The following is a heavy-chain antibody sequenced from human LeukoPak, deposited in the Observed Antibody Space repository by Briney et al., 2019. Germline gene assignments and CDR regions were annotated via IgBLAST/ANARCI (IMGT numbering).Heavy chain of an antibody. Sequence: SETLSLTCTVSGGSISSGDYYWSWIRQPPGKGLEWIGYIYYSGSTYYNPSLKSRVTISVDTSKNQFSLKLSSVTAADTAVYYCARAPVVPAYNWLDPWGQGTLVTLSS. CDR3: ARAPVVPAYNWLDP. D-gene: IGHD2-2*01. J-gene: IGHJ5*02. V-gene: IGHV4-30-4*08. CDR1: GGSISSGDYY. CDR2: IYYSGST.